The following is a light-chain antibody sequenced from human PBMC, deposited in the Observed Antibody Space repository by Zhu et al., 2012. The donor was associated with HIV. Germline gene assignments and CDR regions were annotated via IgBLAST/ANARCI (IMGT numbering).Light chain of an antibody. CDR2: RAS. CDR1: QSVANNY. CDR3: QQYGTSWT. Sequence: EIVLTQFPGTLSLSPGEGATLSCRASQSVANNYLAWYQQKPGQAPRLLIYRASDRFPGIPDRFSGSGSGTDFTLTISRLEPEDFAVYYCQQYGTSWTFGPGTKVEIK. J-gene: IGKJ1*01. V-gene: IGKV3-20*01.